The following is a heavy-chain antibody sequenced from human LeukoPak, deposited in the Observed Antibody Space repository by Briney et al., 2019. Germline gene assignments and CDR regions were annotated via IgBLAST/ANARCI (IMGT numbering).Heavy chain of an antibody. CDR1: GYTFMNYG. D-gene: IGHD2-2*02. J-gene: IGHJ4*02. Sequence: ASVKVSCKTSGYTFMNYGITWVRQAPGQGLEWMGWISAYNGDTKYAQNLQGRVTMTTDTSTGTAYMELRSLRSDDTAVYYCARDRIVVVPAAIDYWGQGTLVTVSS. V-gene: IGHV1-18*01. CDR2: ISAYNGDT. CDR3: ARDRIVVVPAAIDY.